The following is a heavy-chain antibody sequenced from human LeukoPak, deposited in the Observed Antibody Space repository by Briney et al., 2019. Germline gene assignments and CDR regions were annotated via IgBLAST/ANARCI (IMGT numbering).Heavy chain of an antibody. CDR1: GFPFNIYW. V-gene: IGHV3-74*03. J-gene: IGHJ4*02. CDR3: ARDWNYYSC. Sequence: GGSLRLSCAASGFPFNIYWMHWVRQVPGKGLEWVSHISVDGTRTTYADSVKGRFTISRDNAKNSLYLQMNSLRAEDTAVYYCARDWNYYSCWGQGTLVTVSS. CDR2: ISVDGTRT. D-gene: IGHD1-1*01.